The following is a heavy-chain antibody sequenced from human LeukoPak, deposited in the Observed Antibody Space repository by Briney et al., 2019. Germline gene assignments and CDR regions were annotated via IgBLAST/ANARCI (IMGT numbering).Heavy chain of an antibody. J-gene: IGHJ4*02. CDR2: INHSGST. D-gene: IGHD5-12*01. V-gene: IGHV4-34*01. Sequence: SETLSLTCAVYGGSFSGYYWSWIRQPPGKGLEWIGEINHSGSTNYNPSLKSRVSISVDTSKNQFSLKLSSVTAADTAVYYCARRRGYSGYGPYFDYWGQGTLVTVSS. CDR1: GGSFSGYY. CDR3: ARRRGYSGYGPYFDY.